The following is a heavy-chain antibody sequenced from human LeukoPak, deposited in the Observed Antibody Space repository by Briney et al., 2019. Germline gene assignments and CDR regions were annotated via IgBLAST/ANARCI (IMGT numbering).Heavy chain of an antibody. CDR3: ARDEKPYTGSWLFDY. V-gene: IGHV3-33*01. J-gene: IGHJ4*02. Sequence: GGSLRLSCAASGFTFSAYGMHWVRQAPGKGLEWVAFIWYDGSDKLYADSVKGRFTISRDNSKNTVYLQVNSLRAGDTALYYYARDEKPYTGSWLFDYWGQGTLVTVSS. CDR1: GFTFSAYG. CDR2: IWYDGSDK. D-gene: IGHD6-13*01.